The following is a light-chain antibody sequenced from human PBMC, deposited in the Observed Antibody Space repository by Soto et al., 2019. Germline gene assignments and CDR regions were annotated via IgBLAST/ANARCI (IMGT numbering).Light chain of an antibody. V-gene: IGLV2-8*01. CDR1: SSDVGEENY. CDR3: SSFAGSPVV. CDR2: EVS. J-gene: IGLJ2*01. Sequence: QSALTQPPSASGSPGQSVTITCSGTSSDVGEENYVSWYQQHPGKVPKLILYEVSKRPSGVPDRFSGSRSGNTASLTVSGLQAEDEADYYCSSFAGSPVVFGGATQLTVL.